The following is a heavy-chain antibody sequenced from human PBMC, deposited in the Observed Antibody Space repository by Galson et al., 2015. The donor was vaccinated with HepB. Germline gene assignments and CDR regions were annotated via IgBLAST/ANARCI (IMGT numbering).Heavy chain of an antibody. CDR2: INTNTGNP. Sequence: SVKVSCKASGYTFTSYAMNWVRQAPGQGLEWMGWINTNTGNPTYAQGFTGRFVFSLDTSVSTAYLQICSLKAEDTAVYYCAREGYYDSSGYAYYYGMDVWGQGTTVTVSS. J-gene: IGHJ6*02. CDR1: GYTFTSYA. V-gene: IGHV7-4-1*01. CDR3: AREGYYDSSGYAYYYGMDV. D-gene: IGHD3-22*01.